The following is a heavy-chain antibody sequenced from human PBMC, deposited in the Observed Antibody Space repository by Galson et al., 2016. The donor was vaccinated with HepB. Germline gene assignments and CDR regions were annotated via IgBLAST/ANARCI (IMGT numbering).Heavy chain of an antibody. J-gene: IGHJ4*02. V-gene: IGHV3-21*01. CDR2: ISIRSTYI. CDR3: ARENHRDGHNEGHFDY. D-gene: IGHD5-24*01. Sequence: SLRLSCAASGFALSNYSMHWVRQAPGKGLEWVSSISIRSTYIYYADSVSGRFTISRDNAKNSLYLQMNSLRAEDTAVYYCARENHRDGHNEGHFDYWGQGTLVTVSS. CDR1: GFALSNYS.